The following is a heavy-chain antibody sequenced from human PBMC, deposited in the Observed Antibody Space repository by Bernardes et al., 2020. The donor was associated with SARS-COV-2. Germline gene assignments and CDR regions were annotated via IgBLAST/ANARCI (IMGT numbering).Heavy chain of an antibody. D-gene: IGHD4-17*01. V-gene: IGHV3-73*01. CDR1: GFNFSGSA. J-gene: IGHJ4*02. CDR2: IRSKPKGYAT. CDR3: TGDYLY. Sequence: GGSLRLSCAASGFNFSGSAIQWVRLPSGKGLEWIGRIRSKPKGYATTYAASLKGRFVISRDDSRNTAYLQIHSLKIEDTAVYYCTGDYLYWDQGTQVSVSS.